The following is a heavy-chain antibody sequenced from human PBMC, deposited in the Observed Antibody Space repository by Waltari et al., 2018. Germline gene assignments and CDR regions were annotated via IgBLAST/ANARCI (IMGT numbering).Heavy chain of an antibody. V-gene: IGHV3-53*01. CDR2: IYRGGST. J-gene: IGHJ5*02. D-gene: IGHD2-2*01. CDR3: ARDYCDRTSCSVA. CDR1: GFTVSSNY. Sequence: EVQLVESGGDLIQPGGSLRLSCAASGFTVSSNYMSWVRQAPGKGVGWVPIIYRGGSTYYGDSVKGRFTNSRDSSKTTLYLQVNSLRAEDTAVYYCARDYCDRTSCSVAWGQGTLVTVSS.